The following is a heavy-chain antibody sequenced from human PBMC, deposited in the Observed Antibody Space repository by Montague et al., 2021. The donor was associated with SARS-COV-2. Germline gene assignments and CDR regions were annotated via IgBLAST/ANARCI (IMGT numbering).Heavy chain of an antibody. CDR3: ARGSPWWEDYVWGSYRYADY. V-gene: IGHV4-59*08. CDR1: GGSISSYY. D-gene: IGHD3-16*02. Sequence: SETLSLTCTVSGGSISSYYWSWIRQPPGKGLEWIGYIYYSGSTNYNPSLKSRVTISVDTSKNQFSLKLSSVTAADTAVYYCARGSPWWEDYVWGSYRYADYWGQGTLVTVSS. CDR2: IYYSGST. J-gene: IGHJ4*02.